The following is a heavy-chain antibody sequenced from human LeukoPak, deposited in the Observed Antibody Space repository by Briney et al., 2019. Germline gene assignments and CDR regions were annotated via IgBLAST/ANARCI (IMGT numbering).Heavy chain of an antibody. V-gene: IGHV1-18*01. CDR3: ARGGIAAGQGVY. CDR1: GYTFTSYG. D-gene: IGHD6-13*01. CDR2: ISAYNSNT. Sequence: ASVKVSCKASGYTFTSYGISWVRQAPGQGLEWMGWISAYNSNTNYAQKLQGRVTMTRDTSTSTVYMELSSLRSEDTAVYYCARGGIAAGQGVYWGQGTLVTVSS. J-gene: IGHJ4*02.